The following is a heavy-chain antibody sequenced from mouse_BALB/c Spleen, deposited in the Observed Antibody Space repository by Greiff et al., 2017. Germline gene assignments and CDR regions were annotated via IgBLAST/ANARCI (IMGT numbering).Heavy chain of an antibody. J-gene: IGHJ4*01. CDR3: TRDGTDYYAMDY. CDR2: IYPGNSDT. Sequence: VQLQQSGTVLARPGASVKMSCKASGYTFTSYWMHWVKQRPGQGLEWIGAIYPGNSDTSYNQKFKGKAKLTAVTSTSTAYMELSSLTNEDSAVYYCTRDGTDYYAMDYWGQGTSVTVSS. CDR1: GYTFTSYW. D-gene: IGHD1-2*01. V-gene: IGHV1-5*01.